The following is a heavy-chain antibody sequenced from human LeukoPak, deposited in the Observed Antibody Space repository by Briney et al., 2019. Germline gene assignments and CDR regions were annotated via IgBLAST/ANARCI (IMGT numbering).Heavy chain of an antibody. V-gene: IGHV3-33*06. J-gene: IGHJ4*02. CDR3: AKDRRSAAAIDY. Sequence: GGSLRLSCAASGFTFSSYGMHWVRQAPGKGLEWVAVIWYDGSNKYYADSVKGRFTISRDNSKNTLYLQMNSLRAEDTAVYYCAKDRRSAAAIDYWGQGTLVTVSS. CDR2: IWYDGSNK. D-gene: IGHD6-13*01. CDR1: GFTFSSYG.